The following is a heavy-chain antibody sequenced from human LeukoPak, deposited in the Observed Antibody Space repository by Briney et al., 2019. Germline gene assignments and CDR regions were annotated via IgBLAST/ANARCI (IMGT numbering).Heavy chain of an antibody. Sequence: SETLSLTCTVSGGSIRTYYWSWIRQPPGKGLEWIGYIYTSGSANYNPSLKSRVTISVDTSKNQFSLKVTSVTAADTAVYYCARQSRDGYNYYYYYMDVWGKGTTVTVSS. V-gene: IGHV4-4*09. J-gene: IGHJ6*03. CDR2: IYTSGSA. CDR1: GGSIRTYY. CDR3: ARQSRDGYNYYYYYMDV. D-gene: IGHD5-24*01.